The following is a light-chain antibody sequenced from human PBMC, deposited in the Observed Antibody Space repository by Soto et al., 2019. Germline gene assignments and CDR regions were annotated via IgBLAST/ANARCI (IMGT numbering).Light chain of an antibody. CDR1: SSDVGGYNY. V-gene: IGLV2-11*01. J-gene: IGLJ1*01. Sequence: QSALTQPRSVSGSTGQSVTISCTETSSDVGGYNYVSWYQQHPGKAPKVMIYDVSERLSGVPDRFSGSKSGNTASLTISELQPEDEADYYCCSYAGSPRYVLGTGTKLTVL. CDR3: CSYAGSPRYV. CDR2: DVS.